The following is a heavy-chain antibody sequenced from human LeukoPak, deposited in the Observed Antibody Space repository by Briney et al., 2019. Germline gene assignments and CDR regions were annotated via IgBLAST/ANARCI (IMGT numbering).Heavy chain of an antibody. CDR3: ARQYFLILSLYYFDY. CDR1: GYSISNGYY. CDR2: IYHSGSA. Sequence: SETLSLTCTVSGYSISNGYYWGWIRQPPGKGLEWIGNIYHSGSAYYNPSLKSRVTISVDTSKNQFSLKLSSVTAADTAVYYCARQYFLILSLYYFDYWGQGTLVTVSS. V-gene: IGHV4-38-2*02. J-gene: IGHJ4*02. D-gene: IGHD3-10*02.